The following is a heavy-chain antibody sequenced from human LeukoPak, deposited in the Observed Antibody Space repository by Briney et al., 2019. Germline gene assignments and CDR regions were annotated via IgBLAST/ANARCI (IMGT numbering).Heavy chain of an antibody. CDR3: ARDTEDTAMTIDY. J-gene: IGHJ4*02. Sequence: GGSLRLSCAASGFTFSSYGMHWVRKAPGKGLEWVAVIWYDGSNKYYADSVKGRFTISRDNPKNTLYLQMNSLRAEDTAVYYCARDTEDTAMTIDYWGQGTLVTVSS. D-gene: IGHD5-18*01. CDR1: GFTFSSYG. V-gene: IGHV3-33*01. CDR2: IWYDGSNK.